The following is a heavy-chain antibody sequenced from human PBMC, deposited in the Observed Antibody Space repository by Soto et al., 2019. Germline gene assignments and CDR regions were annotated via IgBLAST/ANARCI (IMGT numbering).Heavy chain of an antibody. CDR2: IYPGDSDT. Sequence: PGESLKISCKGSGYSFTSYWIGWVRQMPGKGLEWMGIIYPGDSDTRYSPSFQGQVTISADKSISTAYLQWSSLKASDTAMYYCARHSKSNIVATDYWYFDLWGRGTLVTVSS. CDR3: ARHSKSNIVATDYWYFDL. J-gene: IGHJ2*01. D-gene: IGHD5-12*01. CDR1: GYSFTSYW. V-gene: IGHV5-51*01.